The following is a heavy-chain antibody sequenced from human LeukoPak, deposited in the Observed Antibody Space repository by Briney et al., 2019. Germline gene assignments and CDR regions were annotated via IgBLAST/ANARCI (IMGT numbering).Heavy chain of an antibody. Sequence: PSETLSLTCTVFGDSISSNTYYWVWIRQPPGKGLEWIADMYSSGDTYYNPSLRSRVAMSVDTSKKQFSLNLSSVTAADTAMYYCARESYASSYVFDYWGQGILVTVSS. D-gene: IGHD6-6*01. CDR1: GDSISSNTYY. CDR2: MYSSGDT. V-gene: IGHV4-39*07. J-gene: IGHJ4*02. CDR3: ARESYASSYVFDY.